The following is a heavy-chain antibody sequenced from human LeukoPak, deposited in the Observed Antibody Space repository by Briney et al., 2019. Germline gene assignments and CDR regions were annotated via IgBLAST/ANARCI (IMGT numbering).Heavy chain of an antibody. Sequence: ASVKVSCKASGYTFTSFGLTWVRQAPGQGLEWMGWISANTGNTQSARRFQGRVTMTEDTSTDTAYMELSSLESDDTAVYYCAREWGYYDSTGAYHGVSWFDSWGQGTLVTVSS. D-gene: IGHD3-22*01. V-gene: IGHV1-18*01. CDR1: GYTFTSFG. CDR3: AREWGYYDSTGAYHGVSWFDS. J-gene: IGHJ5*01. CDR2: ISANTGNT.